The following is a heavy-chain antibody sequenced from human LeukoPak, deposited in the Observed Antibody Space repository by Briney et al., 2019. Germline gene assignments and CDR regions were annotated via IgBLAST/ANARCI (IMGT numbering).Heavy chain of an antibody. J-gene: IGHJ6*03. CDR1: GYSFTSYW. V-gene: IGHV5-51*01. D-gene: IGHD5-18*01. CDR2: IHPGDSDT. Sequence: GESLKISCKGSGYSFTSYWIGWVRQMPGKGLEWMGIIHPGDSDTRYSPSFQGQVTISADKSISTAYLQWSSLKASDTAMYYCARLSAMVTVYYYYMDVWGKGTTVTVSS. CDR3: ARLSAMVTVYYYYMDV.